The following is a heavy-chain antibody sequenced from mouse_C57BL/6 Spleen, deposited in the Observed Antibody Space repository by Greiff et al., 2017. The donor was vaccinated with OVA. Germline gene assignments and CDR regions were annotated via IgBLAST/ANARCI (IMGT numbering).Heavy chain of an antibody. Sequence: VQLQQSGPELVKPGASVKISCKASGYAFSSSWMNWVKQRPGKGLEWIGRIYPGDGDTNYNGKFKGKATLTADKSSSPAYMQLSSLTSEDSAVYFCAREGAYYDYAWFAYWGQGTLVTVSA. V-gene: IGHV1-82*01. CDR3: AREGAYYDYAWFAY. D-gene: IGHD2-4*01. J-gene: IGHJ3*01. CDR2: IYPGDGDT. CDR1: GYAFSSSW.